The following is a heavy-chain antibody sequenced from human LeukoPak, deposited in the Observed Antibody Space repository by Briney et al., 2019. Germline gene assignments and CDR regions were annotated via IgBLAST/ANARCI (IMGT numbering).Heavy chain of an antibody. CDR1: GYTFTGYY. V-gene: IGHV1-2*02. Sequence: ASVKVSCKAFGYTFTGYYMHWVRQAPGQGLEWMGWINPNSGGTNYAQKFQGRVTMTRDTSISTAYMELSRLRSDDTAVYYCARGGIAARTGFGYWFDPWGQGTLVTVSS. CDR3: ARGGIAARTGFGYWFDP. CDR2: INPNSGGT. J-gene: IGHJ5*02. D-gene: IGHD6-6*01.